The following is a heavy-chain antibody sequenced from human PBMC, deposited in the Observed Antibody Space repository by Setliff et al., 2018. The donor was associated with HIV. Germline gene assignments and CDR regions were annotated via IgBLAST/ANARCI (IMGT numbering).Heavy chain of an antibody. D-gene: IGHD3-3*01. CDR2: IKEDESEK. CDR1: GFSYSTYW. J-gene: IGHJ6*02. V-gene: IGHV3-7*01. Sequence: PGGSLRLSCAASGFSYSTYWMSWVRQAPGKGLEWVANIKEDESEKYYVDSVKGRFTISRDNAKKSLFLQMDGLRAEDTAVYFCARDNLYYNTWNASPVYGLDVWGQGTTVTVSS. CDR3: ARDNLYYNTWNASPVYGLDV.